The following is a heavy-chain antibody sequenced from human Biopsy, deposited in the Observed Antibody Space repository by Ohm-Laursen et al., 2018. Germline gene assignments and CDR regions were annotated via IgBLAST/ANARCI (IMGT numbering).Heavy chain of an antibody. Sequence: SVKVSCKASGFTFSSSAVQWVRQARGQRLEWIGWIVVGSGHTDYAQKFQERVTITRDMSTSTAYMVLTSLRSEDTAVYYCAATSTLYYYYYAMDVWDQGTTITVSS. CDR1: GFTFSSSA. J-gene: IGHJ6*02. CDR3: AATSTLYYYYYAMDV. CDR2: IVVGSGHT. V-gene: IGHV1-58*01.